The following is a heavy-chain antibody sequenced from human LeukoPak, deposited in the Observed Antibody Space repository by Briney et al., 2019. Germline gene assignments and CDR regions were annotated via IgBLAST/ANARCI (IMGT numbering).Heavy chain of an antibody. CDR1: GFTFSSYG. J-gene: IGHJ4*02. CDR2: IWYDGSNK. V-gene: IGHV3-33*06. D-gene: IGHD2-2*01. CDR3: AKASIVVVPAAIPEG. Sequence: GGSLRLSCAASGFTFSSYGMHWVRQAPGKGLEWVAVIWYDGSNKYYADSVKGRFTISRDNSKNTLYLQMNSLRAEDTAVYYCAKASIVVVPAAIPEGWGQGTLVTVSS.